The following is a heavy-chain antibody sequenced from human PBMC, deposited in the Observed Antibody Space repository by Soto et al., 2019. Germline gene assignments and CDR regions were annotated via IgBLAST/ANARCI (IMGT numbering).Heavy chain of an antibody. CDR1: GFNPTTTP. CDR2: ISGTATRT. Sequence: PVGSLRLSCAVSGFNPTTTPLSWVRQPPGKGLEWVSTISGTATRTYYVDSVKGRFFISRDNSKNTVTLQMNNLTVDDTAVYYCETSFRYFDNWGQGTRVTVSS. CDR3: ETSFRYFDN. D-gene: IGHD3-9*01. J-gene: IGHJ5*02. V-gene: IGHV3-23*01.